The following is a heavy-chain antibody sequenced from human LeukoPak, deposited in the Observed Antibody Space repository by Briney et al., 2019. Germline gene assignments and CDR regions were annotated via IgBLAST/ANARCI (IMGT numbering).Heavy chain of an antibody. V-gene: IGHV3-48*03. Sequence: GGSLRLSCAASGFTFSSYEINWVRQAPGKGLEWVSYISSSGSTIYYGDSGKSRFTTSRDNDKNSLYLQMNSLRAEDTAVYYCAELGITMIGGVWGKGTTVTISS. CDR2: ISSSGSTI. J-gene: IGHJ6*04. D-gene: IGHD3-10*02. CDR1: GFTFSSYE. CDR3: AELGITMIGGV.